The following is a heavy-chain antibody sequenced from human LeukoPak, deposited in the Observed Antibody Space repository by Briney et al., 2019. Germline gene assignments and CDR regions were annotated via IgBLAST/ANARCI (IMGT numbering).Heavy chain of an antibody. D-gene: IGHD6-13*01. J-gene: IGHJ5*02. CDR1: GGSFSGYY. CDR2: INHSGST. CDR3: ARRSSSWYFKANNWFDP. V-gene: IGHV4-34*01. Sequence: SETLSLTCAVYGGSFSGYYWSWIRQPPGKGLEWIGEINHSGSTNYNPSLKSRVTISVDTSKNQFSLKLSSVTAADTAVYYCARRSSSWYFKANNWFDPWGQGTLVTVSS.